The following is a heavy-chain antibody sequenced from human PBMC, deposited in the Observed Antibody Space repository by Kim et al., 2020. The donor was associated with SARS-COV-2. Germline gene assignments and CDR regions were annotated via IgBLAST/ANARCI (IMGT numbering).Heavy chain of an antibody. CDR3: ATVQCGGDCYGPYYYYGMDV. CDR1: GYTLTELS. J-gene: IGHJ6*02. CDR2: FDPEDGET. V-gene: IGHV1-24*01. Sequence: ASVKVSCKVSGYTLTELSMHWVRQAPGKGLEWMGGFDPEDGETIYAQKFQGRVTMTEDTSTDTAYMELSSLRSEDTAVYYCATVQCGGDCYGPYYYYGMDVWGQGTTVTVSS. D-gene: IGHD2-21*02.